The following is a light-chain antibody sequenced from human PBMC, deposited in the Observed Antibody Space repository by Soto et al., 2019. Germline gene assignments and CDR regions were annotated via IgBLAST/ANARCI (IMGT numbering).Light chain of an antibody. CDR3: MQGTYWWK. V-gene: IGKV2-30*01. J-gene: IGKJ1*01. CDR1: QRLVSTDGHTY. CDR2: EVS. Sequence: DVVLTQSPLSLPVTLGQPASISCRSNQRLVSTDGHTYLNWFQQRPGQSPRRLIYEVSNRDSGVPDRFSGSGSDTDFTRKISRVEAEDVAIYFCMQGTYWWKFGQGTKVEIK.